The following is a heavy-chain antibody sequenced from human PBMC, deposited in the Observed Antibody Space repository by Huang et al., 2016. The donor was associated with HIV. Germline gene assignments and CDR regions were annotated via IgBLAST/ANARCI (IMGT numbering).Heavy chain of an antibody. Sequence: QLQLQGSGPGLVKPSETLSLTCIVSGGSITSSSYYWGWIRQPPGKGLEWVGSIYYSGSTDYNPSLKSRVTVSVDTSKNQFSLKLSSVTAADTAVYYCARHFSYYDSSGYTPWDAFDIWGQGTMVTVSS. CDR2: IYYSGST. CDR1: GGSITSSSYY. J-gene: IGHJ3*02. CDR3: ARHFSYYDSSGYTPWDAFDI. D-gene: IGHD3-22*01. V-gene: IGHV4-39*01.